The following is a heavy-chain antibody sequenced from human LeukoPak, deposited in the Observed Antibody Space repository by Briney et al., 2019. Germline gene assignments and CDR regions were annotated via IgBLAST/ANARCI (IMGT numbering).Heavy chain of an antibody. Sequence: SETLSLTCTVSGGSISSYYWSWIRQPPGKGLEWIGYIYYSGSTNYNPSLKSRVTISVDTSKNQFSLKLSSVTAADTAVYYCARGLRYYYDSSGYERRNLPRYFDYWGQGTLVTVSS. CDR2: IYYSGST. V-gene: IGHV4-59*12. J-gene: IGHJ4*02. D-gene: IGHD3-22*01. CDR1: GGSISSYY. CDR3: ARGLRYYYDSSGYERRNLPRYFDY.